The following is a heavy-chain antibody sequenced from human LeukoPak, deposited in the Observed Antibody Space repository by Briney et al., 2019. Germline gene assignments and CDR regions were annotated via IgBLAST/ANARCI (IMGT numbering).Heavy chain of an antibody. J-gene: IGHJ5*02. CDR2: IIPIFGTA. D-gene: IGHD1-26*01. Sequence: SVKVSCKASGGTFSSYAISWVRQAPGQGLEWMGGIIPIFGTANYAQKFQGRVTITADESTSTAYMELSSLRSEDTAVYYCARGIVGATHWFDPWGQGTLVTVSS. CDR3: ARGIVGATHWFDP. V-gene: IGHV1-69*13. CDR1: GGTFSSYA.